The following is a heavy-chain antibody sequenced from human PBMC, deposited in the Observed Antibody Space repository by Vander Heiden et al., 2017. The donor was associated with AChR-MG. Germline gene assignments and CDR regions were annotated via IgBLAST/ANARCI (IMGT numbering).Heavy chain of an antibody. J-gene: IGHJ4*02. CDR2: IYYTGST. V-gene: IGHV4-39*01. Sequence: QLQLQESGPGLAKPSETLSLTCTVPGGPISSSSYYWGWIRQPPGKGLEWIGSIYYTGSTYSNTSLKMRVTISVDTSKNQFSLKLSSVTAAETAVYYCARYFSDGSCYNPTSFDYWVQGTLVTVSS. CDR3: ARYFSDGSCYNPTSFDY. CDR1: GGPISSSSYY. D-gene: IGHD2-15*01.